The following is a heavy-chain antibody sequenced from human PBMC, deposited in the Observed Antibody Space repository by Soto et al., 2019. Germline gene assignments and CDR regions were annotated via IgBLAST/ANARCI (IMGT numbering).Heavy chain of an antibody. CDR3: ASHTGSSPEGRYYYGMDV. J-gene: IGHJ6*02. Sequence: QVQLVQSGAEVKKPGYSVKVSCKASGGTFSSYAISWVRQAPGQGLEWMGGIIPIFGTADYAQTFQGRVTITADESTSTAYMELSSLRSEDTAVYYCASHTGSSPEGRYYYGMDVWGQGTTVTVSS. CDR2: IIPIFGTA. CDR1: GGTFSSYA. D-gene: IGHD1-26*01. V-gene: IGHV1-69*12.